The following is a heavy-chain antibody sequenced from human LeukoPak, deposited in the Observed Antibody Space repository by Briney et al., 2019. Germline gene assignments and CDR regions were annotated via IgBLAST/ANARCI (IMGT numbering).Heavy chain of an antibody. D-gene: IGHD5-12*01. CDR1: DVPISTNNW. CDR3: ARLPFNSGYEYFDY. CDR2: IYHSGST. V-gene: IGHV4-4*02. Sequence: SETLSLTCAVSDVPISTNNWGWFWVRQPPGKGLEWIGEIYHSGSTNYNPSLKSRITMSVDKSKNQFSLKLSSVTAADTAVYSCARLPFNSGYEYFDYWGQGTLVTVSS. J-gene: IGHJ4*02.